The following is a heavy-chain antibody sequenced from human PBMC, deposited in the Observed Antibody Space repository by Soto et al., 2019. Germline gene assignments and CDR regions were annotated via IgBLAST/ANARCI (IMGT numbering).Heavy chain of an antibody. Sequence: GGSLRLSCQCSGYTFSNFWIAWVRQLPGKGLEWMGIIYPGDYETRYSPSFHGKVTISADRSIGTAYLQWSSLEASDSAFYFCARSPRSSPYFDYWGQGALVTVS. J-gene: IGHJ4*02. CDR3: ARSPRSSPYFDY. V-gene: IGHV5-51*01. CDR1: GYTFSNFW. CDR2: IYPGDYET. D-gene: IGHD6-13*01.